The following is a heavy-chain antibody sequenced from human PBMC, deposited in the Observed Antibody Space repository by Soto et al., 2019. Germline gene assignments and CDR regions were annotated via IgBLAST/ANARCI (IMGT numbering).Heavy chain of an antibody. D-gene: IGHD3-3*01. CDR1: GFTFSSYG. Sequence: GGSLRLSCAASGFTFSSYGMHWVRQAPGKGLEWVAVISYDGSNKYYADSVKGRFTISRDNSKNTLYLQMNSLRAEDTAVYYCAKDHRLGRYYDFWSGYRQSYYYYGMDVWGQGTTVTVSS. CDR2: ISYDGSNK. CDR3: AKDHRLGRYYDFWSGYRQSYYYYGMDV. V-gene: IGHV3-30*18. J-gene: IGHJ6*02.